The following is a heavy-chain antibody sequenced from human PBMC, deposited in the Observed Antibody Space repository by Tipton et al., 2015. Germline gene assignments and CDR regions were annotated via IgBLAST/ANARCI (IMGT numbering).Heavy chain of an antibody. V-gene: IGHV4-31*03. Sequence: TLSLTCSVSGASISTDAYYWSWVRQHPGKGLEWMAYFSDTGSTYYNPSLKSRVTISEDTSKTQISLNLGSVTAADTAVYYCARLSPVVGYLLNAFDIWGQGTMVTVSS. J-gene: IGHJ3*02. CDR1: GASISTDAYY. D-gene: IGHD3-22*01. CDR2: FSDTGST. CDR3: ARLSPVVGYLLNAFDI.